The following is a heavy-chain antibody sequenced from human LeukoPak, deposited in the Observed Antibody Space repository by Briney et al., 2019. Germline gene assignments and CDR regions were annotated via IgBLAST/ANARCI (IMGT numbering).Heavy chain of an antibody. CDR3: ARDLLKQTADY. CDR2: IKGDGSEK. CDR1: GFTFSVYW. V-gene: IGHV3-7*05. J-gene: IGHJ4*02. Sequence: GGSLRLSCVASGFTFSVYWMAWVRQAPGKGLEWVANIKGDGSEKNYVDSVKGRFTISRDNAKNSLYLQMNSLRAEDTAVYYCARDLLKQTADYWGQGTLVTVSS.